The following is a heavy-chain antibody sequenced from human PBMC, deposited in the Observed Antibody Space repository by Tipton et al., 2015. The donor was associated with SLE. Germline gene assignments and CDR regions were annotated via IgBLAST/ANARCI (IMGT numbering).Heavy chain of an antibody. CDR2: IYYSGST. CDR1: GGSISSGGYY. D-gene: IGHD3-16*01. CDR3: ARSLQLRGEFDY. V-gene: IGHV4-31*03. J-gene: IGHJ4*02. Sequence: TLSLTCTASGGSISSGGYYWSWIRQHPGKGLEWIGYIYYSGSTYYNPSLKSRVTISVDTSKNQFSLKLSSMTAADTAVYYCARSLQLRGEFDYWGQGTLVTVSS.